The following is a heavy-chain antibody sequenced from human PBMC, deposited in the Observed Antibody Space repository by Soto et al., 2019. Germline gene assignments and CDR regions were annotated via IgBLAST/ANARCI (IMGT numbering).Heavy chain of an antibody. CDR1: GASVSSSDFY. CDR3: ARHKPNTSGWYYYGMDV. Sequence: PSETLSLTCTVSGASVSSSDFYWGWIRQPPGKGLEWVGSVYYSGNTYYNPSLKSRVTISVDTSKNQFSLKLSSVTAADTAVYYCARHKPNTSGWYYYGMDVWGHGTTVT. CDR2: VYYSGNT. V-gene: IGHV4-39*01. J-gene: IGHJ6*02. D-gene: IGHD6-19*01.